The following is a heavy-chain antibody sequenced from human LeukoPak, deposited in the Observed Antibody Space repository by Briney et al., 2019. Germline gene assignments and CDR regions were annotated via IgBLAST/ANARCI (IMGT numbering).Heavy chain of an antibody. D-gene: IGHD3-3*01. CDR2: ISYDGSNK. CDR1: GFTFSSYA. V-gene: IGHV3-30*04. J-gene: IGHJ4*02. CDR3: ATLWSGYHKILPQYFDY. Sequence: GGSLRLSCAASGFTFSSYAMHWVRQAPGKGLEWVAVISYDGSNKYYADSVKGRFTISRDNSKNTLYLQMNSLRAEDTAVYYCATLWSGYHKILPQYFDYWGQGTLVTVSS.